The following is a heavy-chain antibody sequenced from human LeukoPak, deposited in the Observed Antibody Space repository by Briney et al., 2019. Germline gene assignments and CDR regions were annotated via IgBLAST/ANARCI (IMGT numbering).Heavy chain of an antibody. Sequence: ASVKVSCKASGYTFTNYAMSWVRQAPGQGLEWMGWINTNTENPTYAQDFTGRFVFSLDTSVSTAYLQISSLKAEDTAVYYCARDRGHCSGGTCYSRGSSFDYWGQGTLVTVSS. CDR2: INTNTENP. CDR3: ARDRGHCSGGTCYSRGSSFDY. J-gene: IGHJ4*02. D-gene: IGHD2-15*01. V-gene: IGHV7-4-1*02. CDR1: GYTFTNYA.